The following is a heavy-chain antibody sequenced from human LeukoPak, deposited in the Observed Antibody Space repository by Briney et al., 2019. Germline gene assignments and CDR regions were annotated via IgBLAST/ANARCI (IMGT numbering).Heavy chain of an antibody. CDR3: ARETRLETYYYDSSAFDI. CDR1: GGSISSGGYY. D-gene: IGHD3-22*01. V-gene: IGHV4-31*03. CDR2: IYYSGST. J-gene: IGHJ3*02. Sequence: SETLSLTCTVSGGSISSGGYYWSWIRQHPGKGLEWIGYIYYSGSTYYNPSLKSRVTISVDTSKNQFSLKLSSVTAADTAVYYCARETRLETYYYDSSAFDIWGQGTMVTVSS.